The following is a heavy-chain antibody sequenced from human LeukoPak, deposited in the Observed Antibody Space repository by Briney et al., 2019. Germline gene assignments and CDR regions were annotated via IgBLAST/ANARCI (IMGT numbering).Heavy chain of an antibody. CDR3: TRAGYCSSTSCYADWYGMDV. CDR1: GFTFGDYA. V-gene: IGHV3-49*03. CDR2: IRSKAYGGTT. D-gene: IGHD2-2*03. Sequence: GRSLRLSCTASGFTFGDYAMSWFRQAPGKGLEWVGFIRSKAYGGTTEYAASVKGRFTISRDDSKSIAYLQMNSLKTEDTAVYYCTRAGYCSSTSCYADWYGMDVWGQGTTVTVSS. J-gene: IGHJ6*02.